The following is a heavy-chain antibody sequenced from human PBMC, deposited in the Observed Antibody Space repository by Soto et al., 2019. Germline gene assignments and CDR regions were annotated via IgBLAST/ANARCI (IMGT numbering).Heavy chain of an antibody. V-gene: IGHV4-61*01. Sequence: SQTVSLTCTVSGAAHSIGIYFYTWVRHLPAKALDCLRYIYYSGRTDYNPSRKRRVTISLYKSKSQFSLRLISVTAADTAVYYCTREKPDDNYFDTWGQGTVETVST. CDR1: GAAHSIGIYF. CDR2: IYYSGRT. J-gene: IGHJ5*02. CDR3: TREKPDDNYFDT.